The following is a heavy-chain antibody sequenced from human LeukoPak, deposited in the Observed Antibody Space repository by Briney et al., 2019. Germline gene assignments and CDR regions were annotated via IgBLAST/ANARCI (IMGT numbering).Heavy chain of an antibody. D-gene: IGHD6-19*01. Sequence: PGGSLRLSCAASGFTVISNYMSWVRQAPGKGLEWVSVIYSGGSTYYADSVKGRFTISRDNSKNTLYLQMNSLRAEDTAVYYCARDFPGIAVAGTRPLDYWGQGTLVTVSS. J-gene: IGHJ4*02. CDR3: ARDFPGIAVAGTRPLDY. CDR2: IYSGGST. V-gene: IGHV3-53*01. CDR1: GFTVISNY.